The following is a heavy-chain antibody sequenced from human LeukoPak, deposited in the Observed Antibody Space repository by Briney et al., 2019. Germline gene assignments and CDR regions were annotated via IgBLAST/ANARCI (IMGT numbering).Heavy chain of an antibody. D-gene: IGHD5-18*01. CDR3: ASRNHSYGPPADY. CDR1: GGSFSGYY. CDR2: INHSGST. V-gene: IGHV4-34*01. Sequence: SETLSLTCAVYGGSFSGYYWSWIRQPPGKGLEWIGEINHSGSTNYNPSLKSRVTISVDTSKNQFSLKRSSVTAADTAVYYCASRNHSYGPPADYWGQGTLVTVSS. J-gene: IGHJ4*02.